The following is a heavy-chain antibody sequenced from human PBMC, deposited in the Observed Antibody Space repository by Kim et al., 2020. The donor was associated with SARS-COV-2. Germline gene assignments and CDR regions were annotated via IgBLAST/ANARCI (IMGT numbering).Heavy chain of an antibody. CDR1: GYSISSGYY. V-gene: IGHV4-38-2*02. J-gene: IGHJ2*01. CDR2: IYHSGST. D-gene: IGHD5-12*01. CDR3: AKDDSGFLRFSWYFDL. Sequence: SETLSLTCNVSGYSISSGYYWGWTRQLPGMGLEGIGSIYHSGSTYYNPALKSRVTISVETSKNQFSLKLSSVTAADTAIYYCAKDDSGFLRFSWYFDLWDRGTLITVSS.